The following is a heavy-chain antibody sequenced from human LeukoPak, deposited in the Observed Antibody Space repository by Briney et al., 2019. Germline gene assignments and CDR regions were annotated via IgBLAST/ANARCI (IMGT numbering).Heavy chain of an antibody. D-gene: IGHD5-12*01. CDR3: ARDPGYSALDL. CDR2: INRDGSVK. J-gene: IGHJ5*02. Sequence: PGGSLRLSCAASGFNFTAFWMSWVRQTPEKGLEFVANINRDGSVKNYVDSVKGRFTISRDNAKKSLFLELNSLRADDTAVFYCARDPGYSALDLWGQGSLVTVSS. CDR1: GFNFTAFW. V-gene: IGHV3-7*01.